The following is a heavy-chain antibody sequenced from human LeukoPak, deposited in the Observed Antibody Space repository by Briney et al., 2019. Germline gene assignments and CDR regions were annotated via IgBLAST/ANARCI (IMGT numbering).Heavy chain of an antibody. J-gene: IGHJ6*03. V-gene: IGHV4-38-2*02. CDR1: GYSITSGYY. CDR2: MYHTGST. CDR3: ARLTGYFNYYMDV. Sequence: PSETLSLTCTVSGYSITSGYYWGWIRPPPGAGLEYIGFMYHTGSTYYNPSLKSRVTISADTSKNQFSLKLTSVAAADTAVYYCARLTGYFNYYMDVWGKGTTVTVSS. D-gene: IGHD7-27*01.